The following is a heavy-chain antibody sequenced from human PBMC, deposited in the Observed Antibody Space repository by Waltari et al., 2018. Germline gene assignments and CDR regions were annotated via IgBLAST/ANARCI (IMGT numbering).Heavy chain of an antibody. CDR3: AREAPYYDFWSGYHNWFDP. CDR1: GYSFTSYA. CDR2: INTNTGNP. J-gene: IGHJ5*02. D-gene: IGHD3-3*01. Sequence: QVQLVQSGSELKKPGASVKVSCKASGYSFTSYAMNWVRQAPAQGLEWIGWINTNTGNPTYAQGFTGRFVFSLDTSVSTAYLQISSLKAEDTAVYYCAREAPYYDFWSGYHNWFDPWGQGTLVTVSS. V-gene: IGHV7-4-1*02.